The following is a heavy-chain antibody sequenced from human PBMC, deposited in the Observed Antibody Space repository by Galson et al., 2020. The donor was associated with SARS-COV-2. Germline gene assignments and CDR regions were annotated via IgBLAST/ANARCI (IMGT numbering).Heavy chain of an antibody. CDR2: INHSGST. D-gene: IGHD5-12*01. Sequence: SETLSLTCAVYGGSFSGYYWSWIRQPPGKGLEWIGEINHSGSTNYNPSLKSRVTISVDTSKNQFSLKLSSVTAADTAVYYCARDPGWLRSLGYYYYGMDVWGQGTTVTVSS. V-gene: IGHV4-34*01. J-gene: IGHJ6*02. CDR3: ARDPGWLRSLGYYYYGMDV. CDR1: GGSFSGYY.